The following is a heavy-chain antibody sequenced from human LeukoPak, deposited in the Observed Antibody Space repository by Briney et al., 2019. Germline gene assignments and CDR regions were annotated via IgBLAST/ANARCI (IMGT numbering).Heavy chain of an antibody. CDR2: ISDSGGNT. D-gene: IGHD6-19*01. V-gene: IGHV3-23*01. Sequence: GGSLRLSCAASGFTFSSYAMSWVRQAPGKGLEWVSAISDSGGNTYYADSVKGRFTISRDNSKNTLYLQMNSLRAEDTAVYYCAKDRQYDSSGWYYWGQGTLVTVSS. CDR3: AKDRQYDSSGWYY. CDR1: GFTFSSYA. J-gene: IGHJ4*02.